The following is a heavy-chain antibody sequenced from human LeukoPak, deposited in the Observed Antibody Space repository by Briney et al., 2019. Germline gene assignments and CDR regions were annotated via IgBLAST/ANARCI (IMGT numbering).Heavy chain of an antibody. CDR3: VRLGGSYFRHGYYFYYMDV. Sequence: PSETLSLTCIVSGGSLTDSSFFWGWIRQSPGAGLEWIGKIYLDGRTNYDPSLRNRVTISVDTSKNQFSLRLTPVTAADRAVYYCVRLGGSYFRHGYYFYYMDVWGKGTTVTVSS. J-gene: IGHJ6*03. CDR1: GGSLTDSSFF. CDR2: IYLDGRT. D-gene: IGHD1-26*01. V-gene: IGHV4-39*01.